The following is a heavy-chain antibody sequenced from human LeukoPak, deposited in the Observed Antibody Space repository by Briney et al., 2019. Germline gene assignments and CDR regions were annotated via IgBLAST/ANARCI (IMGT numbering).Heavy chain of an antibody. CDR1: GGTFSSYA. J-gene: IGHJ5*02. D-gene: IGHD6-19*01. Sequence: SSVKVSRKASGGTFSSYAISWVRQAPAQGLEWMGGIIPIFGTANYAQKFQGRVTITADESTSTAYMELSSLRSEDTAVYYCARRVAVAGTPYFWFDPWGEGALVTVSS. CDR3: ARRVAVAGTPYFWFDP. V-gene: IGHV1-69*13. CDR2: IIPIFGTA.